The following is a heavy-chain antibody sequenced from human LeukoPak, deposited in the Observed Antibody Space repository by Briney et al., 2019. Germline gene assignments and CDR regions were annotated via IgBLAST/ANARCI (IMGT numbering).Heavy chain of an antibody. Sequence: ASVKVSCKVSGYTLTELSMHWVRQAPGKGLEWMGGFDPEDGETIYAQKFQGRVTMTEDTSTDTAYMELSSLRSEDTAVYYCATSFWSGHYLVYWGQGTLVTVSS. V-gene: IGHV1-24*01. J-gene: IGHJ4*02. D-gene: IGHD3-3*01. CDR3: ATSFWSGHYLVY. CDR1: GYTLTELS. CDR2: FDPEDGET.